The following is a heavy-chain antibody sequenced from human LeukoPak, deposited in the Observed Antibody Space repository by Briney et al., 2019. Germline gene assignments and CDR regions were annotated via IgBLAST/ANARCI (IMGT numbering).Heavy chain of an antibody. V-gene: IGHV4-4*07. CDR2: IYTSGST. CDR3: ARDLSGFWSGYYYYYYMDV. D-gene: IGHD3-3*01. J-gene: IGHJ6*03. CDR1: GGSISSYY. Sequence: SETLSLTCTVSGGSISSYYWSWIRQPAGKGLEWIGRIYTSGSTNYNPSLKSRVTMSVDTSKNQFSLKLSSVTAADTAVYYCARDLSGFWSGYYYYYYMDVRGKGTTVTVSS.